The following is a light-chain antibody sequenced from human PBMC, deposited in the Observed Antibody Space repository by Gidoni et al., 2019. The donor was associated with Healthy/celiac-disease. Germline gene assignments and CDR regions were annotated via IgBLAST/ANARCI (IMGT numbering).Light chain of an antibody. V-gene: IGKV3-11*01. CDR2: DAS. CDR3: QQRSNWPPVLT. Sequence: EIVLTQSPATLSLSPGERATLSCRASQSVSSYLAWYQHKPGKAPMLLIYDASNRATGIPARFSCSGSWTDFTLTISSLEPEDFAVYYCQQRSNWPPVLTFGGGTKVEIK. J-gene: IGKJ4*01. CDR1: QSVSSY.